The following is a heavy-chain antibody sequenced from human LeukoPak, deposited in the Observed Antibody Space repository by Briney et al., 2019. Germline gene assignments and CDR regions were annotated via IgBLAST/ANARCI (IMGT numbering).Heavy chain of an antibody. V-gene: IGHV1-2*02. D-gene: IGHD2-15*01. CDR3: ARSPRVVAAISDYYYYYMDV. Sequence: GASVKVSCKASGYTFTGYYMHWVRQAPGQGLEWMGWINPNSGGTNYAQKFQGRVTMTRDTSISTAYMELSRLRSDDTAEYYCARSPRVVAAISDYYYYYMDVWGKGTTVTISS. J-gene: IGHJ6*03. CDR1: GYTFTGYY. CDR2: INPNSGGT.